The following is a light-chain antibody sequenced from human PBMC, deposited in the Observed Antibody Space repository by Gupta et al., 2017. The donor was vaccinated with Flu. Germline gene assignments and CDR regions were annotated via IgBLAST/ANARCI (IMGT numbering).Light chain of an antibody. CDR1: STNIGRNT. J-gene: IGLJ2*01. Sequence: IFCSATSTNIGRNTVNWHQQHPGTAPTLHIYNNDQPPWGVPDRDPGSRAGTSASLAISGLQSEDETDYYCVGWDDNRAVPDVVFGGGTKLTVL. CDR2: NND. V-gene: IGLV1-44*01. CDR3: VGWDDNRAVPDVV.